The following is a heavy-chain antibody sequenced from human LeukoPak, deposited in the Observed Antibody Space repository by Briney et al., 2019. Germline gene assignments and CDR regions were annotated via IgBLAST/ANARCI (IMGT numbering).Heavy chain of an antibody. Sequence: RAGGSLRLSCAASGFNFDEYAMHWIRQAPGKGLEWVSRISWDGDITNYADSVKGRFTVSRDNSENSLFLQMNSLRGDDTAFYYCSKGRYRTNWYEPDDWGQGTRVTVSS. D-gene: IGHD2-2*02. J-gene: IGHJ4*02. CDR1: GFNFDEYA. CDR3: SKGRYRTNWYEPDD. CDR2: ISWDGDIT. V-gene: IGHV3-43D*04.